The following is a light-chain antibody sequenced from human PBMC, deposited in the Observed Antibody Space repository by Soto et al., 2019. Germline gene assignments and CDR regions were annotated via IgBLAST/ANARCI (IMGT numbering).Light chain of an antibody. CDR1: QSISSW. CDR3: QQFKSYSWS. V-gene: IGKV1-5*01. Sequence: DIQMTQSPSTLSASVGDSVTITCRASQSISSWLAWYQQKPGRAPKLLIFDASNLEGGVPSRFSGSGSGTEFTLTISGLQHDDFATYYCQQFKSYSWSFGQGTKVDIK. J-gene: IGKJ1*01. CDR2: DAS.